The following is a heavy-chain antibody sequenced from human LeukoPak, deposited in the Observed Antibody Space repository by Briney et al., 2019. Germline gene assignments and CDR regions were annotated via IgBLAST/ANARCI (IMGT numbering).Heavy chain of an antibody. CDR3: AKQGGGYTSYYFDY. CDR1: GFNFRSYA. J-gene: IGHJ4*02. Sequence: GGSLTLSCAACGFNFRSYAMHWVRQAPGTGLERVAFIRYDGSNEYYPDSVKGRFTISRDNSKNTLYLQMDALRAEDTAVYYCAKQGGGYTSYYFDYWGQGTLVTVSS. CDR2: IRYDGSNE. D-gene: IGHD3-16*02. V-gene: IGHV3-30*02.